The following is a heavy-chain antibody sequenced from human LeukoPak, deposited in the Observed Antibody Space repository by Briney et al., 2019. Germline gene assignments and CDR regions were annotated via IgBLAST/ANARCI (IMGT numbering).Heavy chain of an antibody. CDR3: ARHYERASYFDY. CDR2: IYYSGST. V-gene: IGHV4-39*01. J-gene: IGHJ4*02. D-gene: IGHD1-1*01. Sequence: PETLSLTCTVSVGSISSSSYYSVWVRHPPGKRLEWIGSIYYSGSTYYNSSLKSRVTISVDTSKNQFSLKLSSVTAADTAVYYCARHYERASYFDYWGQGTLVTVSS. CDR1: VGSISSSSYY.